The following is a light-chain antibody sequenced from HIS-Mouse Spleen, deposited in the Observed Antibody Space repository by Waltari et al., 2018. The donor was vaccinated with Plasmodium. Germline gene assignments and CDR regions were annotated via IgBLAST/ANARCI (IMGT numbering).Light chain of an antibody. CDR1: NLGVKY. V-gene: IGLV3-1*01. Sequence: SYELTQPPSVSVSPGQTASITCSGDNLGVKYACWYQQKPGQSPVLVIYQDSKRPSGIPERFSGSNSGNTATLTISGTQAMDEADYYCQAWDSSTAWVFGGGTKLTVL. J-gene: IGLJ2*01. CDR2: QDS. CDR3: QAWDSSTAWV.